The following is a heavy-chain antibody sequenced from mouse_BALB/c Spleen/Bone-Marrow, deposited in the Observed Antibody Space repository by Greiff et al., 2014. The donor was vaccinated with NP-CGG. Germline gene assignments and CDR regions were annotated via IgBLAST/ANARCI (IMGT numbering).Heavy chain of an antibody. D-gene: IGHD1-1*01. CDR3: AIYYYGSSGFAY. Sequence: VQLKESGAELVKPGASVKLSCTASGFNIKDTYMHWVKQRPEQGLEWIGRIDPANGNTKYDPKFQGKATITADTSSNTAYLQLSSLISEDTAVYYCAIYYYGSSGFAYWGQGTLVTVSA. J-gene: IGHJ3*01. CDR1: GFNIKDTY. CDR2: IDPANGNT. V-gene: IGHV14-3*02.